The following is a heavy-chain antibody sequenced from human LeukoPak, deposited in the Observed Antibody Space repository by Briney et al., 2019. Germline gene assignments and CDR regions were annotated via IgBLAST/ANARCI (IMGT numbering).Heavy chain of an antibody. Sequence: ASVKVSCKASGYTFTDYYIHWVRQAPGQGREWMGRINPNSGGTNYAQKFQGRVTMTRDTSISTAYMELSSLRSDDTAVYYCARDPGIGVAGTEFQHWGQGTLVTVSS. CDR1: GYTFTDYY. V-gene: IGHV1-2*06. CDR2: INPNSGGT. D-gene: IGHD6-19*01. J-gene: IGHJ1*01. CDR3: ARDPGIGVAGTEFQH.